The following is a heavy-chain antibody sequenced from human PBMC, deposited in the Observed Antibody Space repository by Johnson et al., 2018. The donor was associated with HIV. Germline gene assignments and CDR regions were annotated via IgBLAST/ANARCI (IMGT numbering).Heavy chain of an antibody. V-gene: IGHV3-23*04. J-gene: IGHJ3*02. Sequence: VQLVESGGGLVQPGGSLRLSCAASGFTFSSYAMDWVRQTPGKGLAWVSAVSAGGDNTYYADSVEGRFTISRDNAKTTLYLQMNSLRAEDTAVYYCAREVNAFDIWGQGTMVTVSS. CDR3: AREVNAFDI. CDR2: VSAGGDNT. CDR1: GFTFSSYA. D-gene: IGHD3-22*01.